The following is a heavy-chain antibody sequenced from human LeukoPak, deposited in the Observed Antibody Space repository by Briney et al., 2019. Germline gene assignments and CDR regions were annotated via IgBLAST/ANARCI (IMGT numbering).Heavy chain of an antibody. CDR1: GFSSSNSW. V-gene: IGHV3-7*01. CDR3: ARDREYTSFDF. CDR2: TKPDGSQK. J-gene: IGHJ4*02. Sequence: GGSLRLSCAAYGFSSSNSWMNWLRQAPGKGLEWVASTKPDGSQKYYVDSVKGRFFVSRDNVKDSLYLQMDSLRADDTAVYYCARDREYTSFDFWGQGTLVAVSS. D-gene: IGHD2/OR15-2a*01.